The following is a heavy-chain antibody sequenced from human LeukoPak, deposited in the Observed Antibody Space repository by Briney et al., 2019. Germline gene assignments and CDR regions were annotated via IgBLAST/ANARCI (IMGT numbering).Heavy chain of an antibody. D-gene: IGHD1-1*01. Sequence: SETLSLTCTVSGGSVSSGSYYWSWLRQPPGKGLEWIGYIYYSGSTNYNPSLKSRVTISVDTSKNQFSLKLSSVTAADTAIYYCARGRSERSFDYWGQGTLVTVSS. CDR1: GGSVSSGSYY. CDR2: IYYSGST. CDR3: ARGRSERSFDY. J-gene: IGHJ4*02. V-gene: IGHV4-61*01.